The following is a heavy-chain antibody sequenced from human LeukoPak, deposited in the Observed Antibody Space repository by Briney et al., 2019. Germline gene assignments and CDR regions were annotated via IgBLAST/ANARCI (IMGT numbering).Heavy chain of an antibody. D-gene: IGHD2-2*02. J-gene: IGHJ4*02. Sequence: GGSLRLSCAASGFTFSTYAMSWVRQAPGKGLEWVSGISGGGNTYYADFVKGRFTISRDNAKNTLYLQMNGLRAEDTALYYCAKANRACSAIACYTTVTPFDYWGQGTLVTVSS. CDR2: ISGGGNT. CDR3: AKANRACSAIACYTTVTPFDY. V-gene: IGHV3-23*01. CDR1: GFTFSTYA.